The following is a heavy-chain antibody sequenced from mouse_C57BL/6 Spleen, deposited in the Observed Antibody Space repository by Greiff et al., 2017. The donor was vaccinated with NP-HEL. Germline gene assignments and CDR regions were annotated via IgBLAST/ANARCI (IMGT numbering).Heavy chain of an antibody. D-gene: IGHD2-4*01. V-gene: IGHV1-4*01. J-gene: IGHJ4*01. Sequence: VQLQQSGAELARPGASVKMSCKASGYTFTSYTMHWVKQRPGQGLEWIGYINPSSGYTKYNQKFKDKATLTADKSSSTAYMQLSSLTSEDSAVYYCARQLRPYAMDYWGQRTSVTVSS. CDR2: INPSSGYT. CDR1: GYTFTSYT. CDR3: ARQLRPYAMDY.